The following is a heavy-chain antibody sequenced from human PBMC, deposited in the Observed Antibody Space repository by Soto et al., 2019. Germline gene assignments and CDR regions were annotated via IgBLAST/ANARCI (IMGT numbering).Heavy chain of an antibody. J-gene: IGHJ4*02. CDR1: GFTFSSYS. CDR2: ISSSSRTI. D-gene: IGHD6-19*01. Sequence: GGSLRLSCAASGFTFSSYSMNWARQAPGKGLEWISYISSSSRTIYYPDSVKGRFTISRDNAKNSLYLQMNSLRAEDTAVYYCAKNEQWLVRLDWGQGTLVTVS. CDR3: AKNEQWLVRLD. V-gene: IGHV3-48*01.